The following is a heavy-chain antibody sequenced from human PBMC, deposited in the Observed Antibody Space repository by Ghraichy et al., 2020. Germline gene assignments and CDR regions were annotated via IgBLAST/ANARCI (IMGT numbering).Heavy chain of an antibody. Sequence: GPTLVKPTQTLTLTCTFSGFSLSTSGMCVSWIRQPPGKALEWLARIDWDDDKYYSTSLKTRLTISKDTSKNQVVLTMTNMDPVDTATYYCARVLTDYYDSSGYYYSYHYGMDVWGQGTTVTGSS. CDR1: GFSLSTSGMC. J-gene: IGHJ6*02. V-gene: IGHV2-70*11. D-gene: IGHD3-22*01. CDR2: IDWDDDK. CDR3: ARVLTDYYDSSGYYYSYHYGMDV.